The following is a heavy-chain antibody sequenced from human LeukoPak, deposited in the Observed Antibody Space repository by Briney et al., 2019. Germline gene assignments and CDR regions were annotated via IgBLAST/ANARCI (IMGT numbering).Heavy chain of an antibody. D-gene: IGHD6-13*01. J-gene: IGHJ4*02. CDR3: ARKGTIAPTRASHFDH. CDR2: IHYSANT. Sequence: SETLSLTCTVSAGSISSTSSTYYWHWVRQPPGKGLDWIGSIHYSANTYFNPSLKSRVTISIATSKNQFSVKLNSATAADTAVYYCARKGTIAPTRASHFDHWGQGTLVTVSS. CDR1: AGSISSTSSTYY. V-gene: IGHV4-39*01.